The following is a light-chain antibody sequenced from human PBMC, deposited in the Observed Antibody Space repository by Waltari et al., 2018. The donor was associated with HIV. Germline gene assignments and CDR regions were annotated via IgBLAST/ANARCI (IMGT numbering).Light chain of an antibody. J-gene: IGLJ3*02. CDR3: ASWDDRLNGWV. V-gene: IGLV1-36*01. Sequence: QSVLTQPPSLSEAPRQRVTISCSGSHSNIGNNAVNWYQHLPGKAPKLLIYYNDILPAGFADRFSGSRSGTSGSRAISGLQSEDEAHYYCASWDDRLNGWVCGGGTQLTVL. CDR2: YND. CDR1: HSNIGNNA.